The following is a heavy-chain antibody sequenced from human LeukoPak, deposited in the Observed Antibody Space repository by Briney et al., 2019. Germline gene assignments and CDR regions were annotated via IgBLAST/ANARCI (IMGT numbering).Heavy chain of an antibody. D-gene: IGHD5-12*01. CDR1: GGSISYYY. CDR3: ASEAYNGYQEYYFDY. CDR2: IYYTGST. J-gene: IGHJ4*02. V-gene: IGHV4-59*01. Sequence: SETLSLTCTVSGGSISYYYWSWIRQPPGKGLEWIGYIYYTGSTNYNPSLKSRVTISVDTSKKQFSLKLSSVTAADTAVYYCASEAYNGYQEYYFDYWGQGTLVTVSS.